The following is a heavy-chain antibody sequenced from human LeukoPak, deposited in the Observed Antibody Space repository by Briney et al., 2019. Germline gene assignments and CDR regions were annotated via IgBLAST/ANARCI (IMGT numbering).Heavy chain of an antibody. CDR2: ISAYNGNT. CDR1: GYTFTSYF. Sequence: ASVNVSCKASGYTFTSYFMHWVRQAPGQGLEWMGWISAYNGNTNYAQKLQGRVTMTTDTSTSTAYMELRSLRSDDTAVYYCARGQQLVSTLDYWGQGTLVTVSS. CDR3: ARGQQLVSTLDY. V-gene: IGHV1-18*04. D-gene: IGHD6-13*01. J-gene: IGHJ4*02.